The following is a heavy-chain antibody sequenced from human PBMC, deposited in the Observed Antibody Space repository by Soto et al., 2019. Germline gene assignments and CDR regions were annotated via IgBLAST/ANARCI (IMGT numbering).Heavy chain of an antibody. CDR2: ISAYNGNT. CDR1: GYTFTSYG. D-gene: IGHD3-3*01. Sequence: QVQLVQSGAEVKKPGASVKVSCKASGYTFTSYGISWVRQAPGQGLEWMGWISAYNGNTNYAQKLQGRVTMTTDTSTRKAYMGVRSLRSGHTAVYYWAGVNDFWSCSPWFGPWGQGTLVTVSS. J-gene: IGHJ5*02. CDR3: AGVNDFWSCSPWFGP. V-gene: IGHV1-18*01.